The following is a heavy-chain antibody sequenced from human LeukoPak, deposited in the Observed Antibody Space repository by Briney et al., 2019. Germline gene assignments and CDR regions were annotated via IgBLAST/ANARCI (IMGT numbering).Heavy chain of an antibody. Sequence: GASVKVSCKASGGTFSSYAISWVRQAPGQGLEWMGGIIPIFGTANYAQKFQGRVTITADKSTSTAYMELSSLRSEDTAVYYCAGGAKKDIVVVPPYVWGKGTTVTISS. CDR2: IIPIFGTA. D-gene: IGHD2-2*01. V-gene: IGHV1-69*06. CDR3: AGGAKKDIVVVPPYV. CDR1: GGTFSSYA. J-gene: IGHJ6*04.